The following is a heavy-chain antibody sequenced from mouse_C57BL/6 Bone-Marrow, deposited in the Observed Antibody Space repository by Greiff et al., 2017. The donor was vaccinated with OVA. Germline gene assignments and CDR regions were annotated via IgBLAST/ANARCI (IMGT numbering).Heavy chain of an antibody. CDR3: ARGDGYYVNDFDY. CDR2: INPSSGYT. V-gene: IGHV1-4*01. CDR1: GYTFTSYT. Sequence: QVQLKESGAELARPGASVKMSCKASGYTFTSYTMHWVKQRPGQGLEWIGYINPSSGYTKYNQKFKDKSTLTADKSSSTAYLQLSSLTSEDSAVYYCARGDGYYVNDFDYWGQGTTLTVSS. J-gene: IGHJ2*01. D-gene: IGHD2-3*01.